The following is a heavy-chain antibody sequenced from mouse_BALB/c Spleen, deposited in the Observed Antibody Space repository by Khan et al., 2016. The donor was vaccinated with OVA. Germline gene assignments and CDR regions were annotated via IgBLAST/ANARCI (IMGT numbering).Heavy chain of an antibody. D-gene: IGHD1-1*01. V-gene: IGHV5-6*01. CDR2: INTGGFYT. J-gene: IGHJ3*01. Sequence: EVELVESGGDLVKPGGSLKLSCAASGFTFSTFGMSWVRQSPDRRLEWVATINTGGFYTFYPDIVKGRFTISRGNAKSTLYLQMSSLKSEDTAIYYCARLAYYYNSEGFAYWGQGTLVTVSA. CDR3: ARLAYYYNSEGFAY. CDR1: GFTFSTFG.